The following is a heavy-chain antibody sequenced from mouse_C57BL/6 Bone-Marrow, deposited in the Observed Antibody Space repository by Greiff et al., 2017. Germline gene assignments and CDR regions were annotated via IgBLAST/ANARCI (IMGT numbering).Heavy chain of an antibody. CDR1: GYTFTSYW. V-gene: IGHV1-5*01. D-gene: IGHD1-1*01. CDR3: TGYYYGSSPWFAY. J-gene: IGHJ3*01. CDR2: IYPGNSDT. Sequence: VQLQQSGTVLARPGASVKMSCKTSGYTFTSYWMHWVKQRPGQGLEWIGAIYPGNSDTSYNQKFKGKAKLTAVTSASTAYMELSSLTNEDSAVYYCTGYYYGSSPWFAYWGQGTLVTVSA.